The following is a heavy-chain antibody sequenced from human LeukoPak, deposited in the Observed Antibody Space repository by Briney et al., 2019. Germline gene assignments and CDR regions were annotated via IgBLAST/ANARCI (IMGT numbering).Heavy chain of an antibody. J-gene: IGHJ5*02. CDR3: ARARVPRRNWFDP. V-gene: IGHV1-2*02. CDR2: INPNSGGT. CDR1: GYTFNGYY. D-gene: IGHD2-2*01. Sequence: ASVKVSCKASGYTFNGYYMHWVRHAPGQGLEWIGWINPNSGGTNYAQKFQGRVTMTRDTSISTAYMELSRLRSDDTAVYYCARARVPRRNWFDPWGQGTLVTVSS.